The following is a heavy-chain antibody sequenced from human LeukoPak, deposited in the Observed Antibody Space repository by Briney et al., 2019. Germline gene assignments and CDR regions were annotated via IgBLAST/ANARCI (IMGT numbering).Heavy chain of an antibody. D-gene: IGHD3-16*01. V-gene: IGHV3-48*04. CDR2: IKGTGLTT. J-gene: IGHJ6*03. Sequence: GGSLRLSCAASGFTFSNYGMSWVRQAPGKGLEWVSTIKGTGLTTYYADSVKGRFTISRDNAKNSLFLQMSSLRADDTAIYYCARAGELRYMDVWGKGTAVTVSS. CDR3: ARAGELRYMDV. CDR1: GFTFSNYG.